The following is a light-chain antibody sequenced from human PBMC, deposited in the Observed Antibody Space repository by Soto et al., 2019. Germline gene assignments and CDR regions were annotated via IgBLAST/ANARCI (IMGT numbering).Light chain of an antibody. V-gene: IGKV3-20*01. CDR2: GAS. CDR1: RGVSAND. J-gene: IGKJ1*01. CDR3: QQYGSSPRT. Sequence: ENLLTQSPCTLSLSPGDGATLSCRASRGVSANDLAWYQQQPGQAPTLLISGASIRAAGIPDRFSGSGSGTDFTLTIRRLQPDDFAVYYCQQYGSSPRTFGQGTKVDIK.